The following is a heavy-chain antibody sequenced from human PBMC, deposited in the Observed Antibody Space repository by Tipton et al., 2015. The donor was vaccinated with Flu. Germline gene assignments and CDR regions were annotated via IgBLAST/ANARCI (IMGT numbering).Heavy chain of an antibody. Sequence: VQLVQSGGGLVQPGGSLRLSCVASGFTLNGASMNWVRQAPGKGLKWVSYISGSSSTIYYTDSVRGRFTISRDNAKNSLSLQMNSLRGEDTAVYYCARDLTDWGQGTLVTVTS. J-gene: IGHJ4*02. CDR1: GFTLNGAS. CDR3: ARDLTD. CDR2: ISGSSSTI. V-gene: IGHV3-48*04.